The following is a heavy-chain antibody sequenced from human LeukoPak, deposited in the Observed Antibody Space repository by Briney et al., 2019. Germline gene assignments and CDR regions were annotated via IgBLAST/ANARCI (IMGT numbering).Heavy chain of an antibody. CDR2: ISAYNGKI. J-gene: IGHJ4*02. CDR3: AVLLSSGYYQLDY. CDR1: GYTFTSHG. V-gene: IGHV1-18*04. Sequence: GASVKVSCKASGYTFTSHGISWVRQAPGHGLEWMGWISAYNGKINYAQKLQGRVTMTTDTSTSTAYMELRSLRSDDTAVYYCAVLLSSGYYQLDYWGQGTLVTVSS. D-gene: IGHD3-22*01.